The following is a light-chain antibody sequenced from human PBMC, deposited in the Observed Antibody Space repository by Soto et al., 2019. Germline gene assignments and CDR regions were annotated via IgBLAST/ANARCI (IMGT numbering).Light chain of an antibody. CDR1: QSLSGW. V-gene: IGKV1-5*01. CDR3: QQYNSYSRT. CDR2: DTS. Sequence: DIQMTQSPSNLSASVGARVTITCRASQSLSGWWAWYQQKPGKAPKLLIYDTSRLKSGVPSRFSGSGSGTEFSLSISSLQPDDFATYYCQQYNSYSRTFGQGTKVDI. J-gene: IGKJ1*01.